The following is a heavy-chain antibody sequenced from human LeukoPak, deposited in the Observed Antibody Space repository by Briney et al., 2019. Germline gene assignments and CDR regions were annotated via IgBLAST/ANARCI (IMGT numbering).Heavy chain of an antibody. CDR2: IYYTGST. Sequence: SQTLSLTCTVSGDSISSGGYYWSWIRQHPGKGLEWIGYIYYTGSTSYNPSLKSRVSISGDTSKNQFSLKLSSVTAADTAAYYCASRVVYGDYLDYWGQGTLVTVSS. J-gene: IGHJ4*01. V-gene: IGHV4-31*03. D-gene: IGHD4-17*01. CDR1: GDSISSGGYY. CDR3: ASRVVYGDYLDY.